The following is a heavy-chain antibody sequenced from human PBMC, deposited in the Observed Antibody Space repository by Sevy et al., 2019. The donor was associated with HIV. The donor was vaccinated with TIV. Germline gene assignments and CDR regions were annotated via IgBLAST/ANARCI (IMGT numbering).Heavy chain of an antibody. CDR3: ARLTRGSPRIVGASVIDY. D-gene: IGHD1-26*01. CDR1: GGSISSSSYY. Sequence: SETLSLTCTVSGGSISSSSYYWGWIRQPPGKGLEWIGSIYYSGSTYYNPSLKSRVTISVDTSKNQFSLKRSSVTAADTALYYCARLTRGSPRIVGASVIDYWGQGTLVTVSS. V-gene: IGHV4-39*01. CDR2: IYYSGST. J-gene: IGHJ4*02.